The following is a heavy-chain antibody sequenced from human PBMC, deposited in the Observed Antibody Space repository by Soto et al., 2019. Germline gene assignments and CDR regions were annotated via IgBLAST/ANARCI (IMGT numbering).Heavy chain of an antibody. CDR1: GGSISSYY. D-gene: IGHD3-9*01. V-gene: IGHV4-59*01. J-gene: IGHJ5*02. CDR3: ASDRLANWFDP. CDR2: IYYSGST. Sequence: SETLSLTCTVSGGSISSYYWSWIRQPPGKGLEWIGYIYYSGSTNYNPSLKSRVTISVDTSKNQFSLKLSSVTAADTAVYYCASDRLANWFDPWGQGTMVTVSP.